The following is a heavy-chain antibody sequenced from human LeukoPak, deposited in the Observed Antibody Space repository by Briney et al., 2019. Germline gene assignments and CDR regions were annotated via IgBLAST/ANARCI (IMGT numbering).Heavy chain of an antibody. J-gene: IGHJ5*02. V-gene: IGHV4-34*01. CDR3: ARGLTYYDYVWGSYRYFWFDP. CDR2: INHSGST. Sequence: SETLSLTCAVYGGSFSGYYWGWIRQPPGKGLEWIGEINHSGSTNYNPSLKSRVAISVDTSKNQFSLKLSSVTAADTAVYYCARGLTYYDYVWGSYRYFWFDPWGQGTLVTVSS. D-gene: IGHD3-16*02. CDR1: GGSFSGYY.